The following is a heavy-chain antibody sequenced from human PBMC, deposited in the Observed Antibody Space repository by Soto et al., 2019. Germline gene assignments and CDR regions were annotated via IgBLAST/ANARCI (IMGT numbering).Heavy chain of an antibody. V-gene: IGHV6-1*01. D-gene: IGHD3-10*01. CDR2: TYYRSKWYN. Sequence: SPTLSLTCAISVDSVSSNSAAWNWIRQSPSRGLEWLGRTYYRSKWYNDYAVSVKSRITINPDTSKNQFSLQLNSVTPEATAVYYCAKLLWFGTPTYYYYGMEVWGQGTTVTVSS. CDR3: AKLLWFGTPTYYYYGMEV. CDR1: VDSVSSNSAA. J-gene: IGHJ6*02.